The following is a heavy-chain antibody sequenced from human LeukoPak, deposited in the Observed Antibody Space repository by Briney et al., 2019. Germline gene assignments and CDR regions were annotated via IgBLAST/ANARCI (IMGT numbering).Heavy chain of an antibody. Sequence: SGGSLRLSCAASGFTFSRYWMSWVRQAPGKGLEWVANIKEDGSEKYYVDSVKGRFTISRDNAKNSLFLQMNSLRAEDTAVYYCASAIVLRPGSLDYWGQGTLVTVSS. CDR3: ASAIVLRPGSLDY. CDR1: GFTFSRYW. V-gene: IGHV3-7*05. CDR2: IKEDGSEK. J-gene: IGHJ4*02. D-gene: IGHD3-22*01.